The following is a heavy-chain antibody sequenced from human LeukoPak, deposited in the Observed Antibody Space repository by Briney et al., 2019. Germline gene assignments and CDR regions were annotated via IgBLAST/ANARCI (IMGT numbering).Heavy chain of an antibody. Sequence: ASVKVSCKVSGYTLTELSMHWVRQAPGKGLEWMGGFDPEDGETIYAQKFQGRVTMTEDTSTDTAYMELSSLRPEDTAVYYCATPNPLSGLVPAAYYYYYYGMDVWGQGTTVTVSS. CDR3: ATPNPLSGLVPAAYYYYYYGMDV. V-gene: IGHV1-24*01. CDR1: GYTLTELS. D-gene: IGHD2-2*01. J-gene: IGHJ6*02. CDR2: FDPEDGET.